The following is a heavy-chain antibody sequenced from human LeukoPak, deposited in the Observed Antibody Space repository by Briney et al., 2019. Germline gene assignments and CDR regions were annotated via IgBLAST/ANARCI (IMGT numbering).Heavy chain of an antibody. Sequence: PGGSLRLSCAASGSTFSSYEMNWVRQAPGKGLEWVSYISSSGSTIYYADSVKGRFTISRDNAKNSLYLQMNSLRAEDTAVYYCARVKLDFDYWGQGTLVTVSS. D-gene: IGHD1-7*01. CDR1: GSTFSSYE. CDR2: ISSSGSTI. CDR3: ARVKLDFDY. V-gene: IGHV3-48*03. J-gene: IGHJ4*02.